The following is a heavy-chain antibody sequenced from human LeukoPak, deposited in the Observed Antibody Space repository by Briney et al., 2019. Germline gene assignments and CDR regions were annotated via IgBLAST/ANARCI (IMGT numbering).Heavy chain of an antibody. D-gene: IGHD1-26*01. J-gene: IGHJ6*02. V-gene: IGHV3-33*01. CDR2: IWFDGSNK. CDR1: GFTFSTYG. CDR3: ARDNSGIPNGMDV. Sequence: PGGSLRLSCAASGFTFSTYGMHWVRQAPGKGLEWVAVIWFDGSNKYYADSVKGRFTISSDNSKNTLFLQMNSLRAEDTAVYYCARDNSGIPNGMDVWGQGTTVTVSS.